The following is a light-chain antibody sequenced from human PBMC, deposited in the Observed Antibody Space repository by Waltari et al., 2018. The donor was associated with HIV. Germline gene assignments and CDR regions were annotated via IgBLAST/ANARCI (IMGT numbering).Light chain of an antibody. V-gene: IGKV4-1*01. Sequence: DIVMTQSPDSLAVSLGERATINCKSSQSVLFNYKNRNYLAWYQQKPGQPPKLLIYWASTRESGVPDRFSGSGSGTDFTLTISSLQAEDVAVYFCQQYFSTLYTFGQGTKLEIK. CDR3: QQYFSTLYT. CDR2: WAS. J-gene: IGKJ2*01. CDR1: QSVLFNYKNRNY.